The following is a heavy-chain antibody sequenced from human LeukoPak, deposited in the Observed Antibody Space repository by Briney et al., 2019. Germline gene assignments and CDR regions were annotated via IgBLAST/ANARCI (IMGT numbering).Heavy chain of an antibody. CDR2: ISYSGTTM. J-gene: IGHJ5*02. D-gene: IGHD4-17*01. Sequence: PGGSLRLSCAASGFTFSNYEMNWVRQAPGKGLEWVSYISYSGTTMLYADSVKGRFTISRDNAKNSLYLQMNSLRAEDTAVYYCARGMTTVTTWFDPWGQGTLVTVSS. CDR1: GFTFSNYE. V-gene: IGHV3-48*03. CDR3: ARGMTTVTTWFDP.